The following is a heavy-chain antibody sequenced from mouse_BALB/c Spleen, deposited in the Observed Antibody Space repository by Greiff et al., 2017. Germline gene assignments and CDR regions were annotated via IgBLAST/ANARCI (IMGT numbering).Heavy chain of an antibody. Sequence: EVKLVESGGGLVQPGGSRKLSCAASGFTFSSFGMHWVRQAPEKGLEWVAYISSGSSTIYYADTVKGRFTISRDNPKNTLFLQMTSLRSEDTAMYYCARDYPIDYWGQGTTLTVSS. J-gene: IGHJ2*01. V-gene: IGHV5-17*02. CDR3: ARDYPIDY. CDR1: GFTFSSFG. CDR2: ISSGSSTI. D-gene: IGHD5-5*01.